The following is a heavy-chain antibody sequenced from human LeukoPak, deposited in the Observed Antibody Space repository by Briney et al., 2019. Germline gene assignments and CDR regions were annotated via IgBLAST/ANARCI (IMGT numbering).Heavy chain of an antibody. CDR3: ARGSATSWYLDY. J-gene: IGHJ4*02. CDR1: GFTFSNAW. Sequence: GGSLRLSCAASGFTFSNAWMSWVRQAPGKGLEWVAVISYDGSNKYYADSVKGRFTISRDNSKNTLYLQMNSLRAEDTAVYYCARGSATSWYLDYWGQGTLVTVSS. D-gene: IGHD2-2*01. CDR2: ISYDGSNK. V-gene: IGHV3-30-3*01.